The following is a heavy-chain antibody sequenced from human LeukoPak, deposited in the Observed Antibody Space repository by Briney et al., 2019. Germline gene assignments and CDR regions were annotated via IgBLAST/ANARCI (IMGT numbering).Heavy chain of an antibody. V-gene: IGHV1-2*02. CDR1: GYTFTGYY. CDR3: ARSPRGLPRYFDY. D-gene: IGHD4-17*01. Sequence: ASVKVSCKASGYTFTGYYMHWVRQAPGQGLEWTGWINPNSGGTNYAQKFQGRVTMTRDTSISTAYMELSRLRSDDTAVYYCARSPRGLPRYFDYWGQGTLVTVSS. J-gene: IGHJ4*02. CDR2: INPNSGGT.